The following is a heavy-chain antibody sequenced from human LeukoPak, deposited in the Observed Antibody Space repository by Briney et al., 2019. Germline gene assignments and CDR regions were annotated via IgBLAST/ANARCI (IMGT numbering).Heavy chain of an antibody. Sequence: GGSLRLSCAASGFIFNNYWMNWVRQAPGKGLEWVASIKEDGREKLYVESLEGRLPIARDNAKESLHLQMRNLRVEDTAVYYCTRALGHSVLAFDVWGQGTVVIVS. J-gene: IGHJ3*01. D-gene: IGHD3-16*01. CDR1: GFIFNNYW. V-gene: IGHV3-7*03. CDR3: TRALGHSVLAFDV. CDR2: IKEDGREK.